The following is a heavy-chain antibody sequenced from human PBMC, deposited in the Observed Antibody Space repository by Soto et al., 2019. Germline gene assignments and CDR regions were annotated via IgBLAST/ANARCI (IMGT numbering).Heavy chain of an antibody. CDR1: GLTFSRYA. CDR3: AAELGNTGYDGHDY. V-gene: IGHV3-30*04. D-gene: IGHD5-12*01. J-gene: IGHJ4*02. CDR2: IIYDGSNK. Sequence: ESGGGVVQPGRSLRLSCAASGLTFSRYAMHWVRQAPGKGLEWVAVIIYDGSNKHYADSVQGRFTISRDNSKNTLYLQMNSLRAEDTAVYYCAAELGNTGYDGHDYWGQGTLVTLSS.